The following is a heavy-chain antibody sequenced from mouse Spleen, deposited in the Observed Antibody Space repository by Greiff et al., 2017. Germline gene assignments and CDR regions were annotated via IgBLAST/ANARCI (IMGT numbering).Heavy chain of an antibody. V-gene: IGHV14-4*01. CDR1: GFNIKDDY. Sequence: VQLQQSGAELVRPGASVKLSCTASGFNIKDDYMHWVKQRPEQGLEWIGWIDPENGDTEYASKFQGKATITADTSSNTAYLQLSSLTSEDTAVYYCTTHDEGAMDYWGQGTSVTVSS. D-gene: IGHD2-12*01. CDR2: IDPENGDT. J-gene: IGHJ4*01. CDR3: TTHDEGAMDY.